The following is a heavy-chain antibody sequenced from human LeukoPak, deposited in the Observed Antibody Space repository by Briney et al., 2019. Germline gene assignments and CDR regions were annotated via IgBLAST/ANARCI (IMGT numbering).Heavy chain of an antibody. Sequence: PSETLSLTCAVYGGSFSGYYWSWIRQPPGKGLEWIGYIYYSGSTNYNPSLKSRVTISLDTSQNQFSLKLSSLTAADTAVYYCARGVVAAAGRTFDFWGQGTLVTVSS. CDR3: ARGVVAAAGRTFDF. J-gene: IGHJ4*02. CDR2: IYYSGST. V-gene: IGHV4-59*01. D-gene: IGHD6-13*01. CDR1: GGSFSGYY.